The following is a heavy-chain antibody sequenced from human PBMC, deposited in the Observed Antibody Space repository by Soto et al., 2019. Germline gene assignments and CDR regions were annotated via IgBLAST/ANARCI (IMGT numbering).Heavy chain of an antibody. V-gene: IGHV4-59*08. J-gene: IGHJ4*02. Sequence: SETLSLTCTVSGVSISSYYWSWIRQPPGKGLEWIGYFFNSGNTNYSPSFRSRVTISVDTSKNHVSLKLSSVTAADTAVYYCARLPGDDEVWYFDNWGQGTLVTVSS. CDR2: FFNSGNT. D-gene: IGHD2-21*01. CDR3: ARLPGDDEVWYFDN. CDR1: GVSISSYY.